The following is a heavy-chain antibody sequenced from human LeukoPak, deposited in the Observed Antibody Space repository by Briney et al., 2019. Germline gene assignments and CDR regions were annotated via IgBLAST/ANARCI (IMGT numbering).Heavy chain of an antibody. J-gene: IGHJ4*02. D-gene: IGHD2-21*01. CDR2: VSYDGSK. Sequence: GGSLRLSCAASGFTFSSYSMNWVRQAPGKGLEWVAVVSYDGSKYYADSVKGRFTISRDNSKNTLYLQMSSLRAEDTAVYYCAKDLNRGLPDYWGQGTLVTVSS. CDR1: GFTFSSYS. CDR3: AKDLNRGLPDY. V-gene: IGHV3-30*18.